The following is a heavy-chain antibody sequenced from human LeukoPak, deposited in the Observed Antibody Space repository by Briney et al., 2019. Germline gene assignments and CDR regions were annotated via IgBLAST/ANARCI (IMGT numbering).Heavy chain of an antibody. J-gene: IGHJ5*02. CDR3: ARGRTAQPGYNWFDP. V-gene: IGHV4-34*01. Sequence: SETLSLTCAVYGGSFSGYYWSWIRQPPGKGLEWIGEINHSGSTNYNPSLKSRVTISVDTSKNQFSLKLSSVTAADTAVYYCARGRTAQPGYNWFDPWGQGTLATVSS. CDR2: INHSGST. D-gene: IGHD1-14*01. CDR1: GGSFSGYY.